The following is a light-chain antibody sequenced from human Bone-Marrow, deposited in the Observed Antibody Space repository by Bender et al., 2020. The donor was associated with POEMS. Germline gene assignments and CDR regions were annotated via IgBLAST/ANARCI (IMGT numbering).Light chain of an antibody. CDR3: QSADTTSTYPV. V-gene: IGLV3-25*03. Sequence: SYELPQPPSVSVSPGQTARITCSGNALPNQYASWFQQKPGQAPILVIYKDTERPSGIPERFSGSSSGTAVTLTISGVQADDEADYYCQSADTTSTYPVFGGGTKLTVL. CDR1: ALPNQY. CDR2: KDT. J-gene: IGLJ3*02.